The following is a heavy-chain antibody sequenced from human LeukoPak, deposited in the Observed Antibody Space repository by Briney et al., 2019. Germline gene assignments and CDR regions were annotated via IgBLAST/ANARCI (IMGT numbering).Heavy chain of an antibody. V-gene: IGHV1-2*02. CDR3: ARELFVVVTAIPHATFDY. CDR1: GYTFTGYY. J-gene: IGHJ4*02. CDR2: INPNSGGT. D-gene: IGHD2-21*02. Sequence: ASVKVSCKASGYTFTGYYMHLVRQAPGQGLEWMGWINPNSGGTNYAQKFQGRVTMTRDTSTSTVYMELSSLRSEDTAVYYCARELFVVVTAIPHATFDYWGQGTLVTVSS.